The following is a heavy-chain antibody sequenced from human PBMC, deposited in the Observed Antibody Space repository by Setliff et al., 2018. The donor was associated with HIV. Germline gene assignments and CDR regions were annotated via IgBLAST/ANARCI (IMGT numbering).Heavy chain of an antibody. CDR1: GGSVYRDGYY. CDR2: IYWNDDK. CDR3: ARTGAVTGRKPSLLLGYFDY. J-gene: IGHJ4*02. D-gene: IGHD6-19*01. Sequence: TLSLTCSVSGGSVYRDGYYWTWIRHHPGKGLEWLALIYWNDDKRYSPSLKTRLTITKDTSKNQVVLTMTNMDPVDTATYYCARTGAVTGRKPSLLLGYFDYWGQGALVTVSS. V-gene: IGHV2-5*01.